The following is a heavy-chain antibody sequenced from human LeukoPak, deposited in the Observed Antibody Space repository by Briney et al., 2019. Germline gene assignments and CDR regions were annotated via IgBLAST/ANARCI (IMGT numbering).Heavy chain of an antibody. CDR3: AKDRISGQGGAARILDY. CDR1: DSNIGTYA. Sequence: PGGSLRLSCGAPDSNIGTYAVTWVRQVPGKGLEWVSGMSGGGLSTYYARSVKGRFTISRDTSKNTFYPEMNSLGADDTALYYCAKDRISGQGGAARILDYWGQGILVTASS. CDR2: MSGGGLST. V-gene: IGHV3-23*01. J-gene: IGHJ4*02. D-gene: IGHD6-6*01.